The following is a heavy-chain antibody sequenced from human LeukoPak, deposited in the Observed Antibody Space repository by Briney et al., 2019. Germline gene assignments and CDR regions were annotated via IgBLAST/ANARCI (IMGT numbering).Heavy chain of an antibody. CDR2: ISWNSGSI. CDR3: AKDLTTKRNYYGMDV. Sequence: GGSLRLSCAASGFTFDDYAMHWVRQAPGKGLEWVSGISWNSGSIGYADSVKGRFTISRDNAKNSLYLQMNSLRAEDTALYYCAKDLTTKRNYYGMDVWGQGTTVTVSS. D-gene: IGHD1-14*01. CDR1: GFTFDDYA. V-gene: IGHV3-9*01. J-gene: IGHJ6*02.